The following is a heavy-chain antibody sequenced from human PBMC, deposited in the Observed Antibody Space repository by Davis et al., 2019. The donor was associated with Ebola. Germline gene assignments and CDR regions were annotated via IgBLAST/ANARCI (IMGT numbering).Heavy chain of an antibody. CDR3: ARADFGDYVGTEWFDP. CDR1: GGSFATYT. V-gene: IGHV1-46*01. J-gene: IGHJ5*02. CDR2: INPSGGST. Sequence: ASVKVSCKASGGSFATYTLNWVRQAPGQGLEWMGIINPSGGSTNYAQNFQGRVTMTRDTSTSTVYMELSSLTSDDTAVYYCARADFGDYVGTEWFDPWGQGTLVTVSS. D-gene: IGHD4-17*01.